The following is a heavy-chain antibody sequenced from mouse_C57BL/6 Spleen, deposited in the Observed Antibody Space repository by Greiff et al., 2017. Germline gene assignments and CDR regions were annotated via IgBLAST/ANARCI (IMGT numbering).Heavy chain of an antibody. J-gene: IGHJ3*01. Sequence: VKLMESGAELMKPGASVKLSCKATGYTFTGYWIEWVKQRPGHGLEWIGEILPGSGSTNYNEKFKGKATFTADTSSNTAYMQISSLTTEDSAIYYCARGGTGFAYWGQGTLVTVSA. CDR3: ARGGTGFAY. V-gene: IGHV1-9*01. CDR1: GYTFTGYW. D-gene: IGHD3-3*01. CDR2: ILPGSGST.